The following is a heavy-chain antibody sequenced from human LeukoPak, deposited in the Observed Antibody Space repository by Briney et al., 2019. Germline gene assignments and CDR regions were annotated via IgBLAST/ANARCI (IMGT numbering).Heavy chain of an antibody. V-gene: IGHV3-30*04. Sequence: PGGSLRLSCAASGFTFSSYAMHWVCQAPGKGLERVAVISYDGSNKYYADSVKGRFTISRDNSKNTLYLQMNSLRAEDTAVYYCARALDYGDAFDIWGQGTMVTVSS. CDR2: ISYDGSNK. J-gene: IGHJ3*02. CDR1: GFTFSSYA. CDR3: ARALDYGDAFDI. D-gene: IGHD4-17*01.